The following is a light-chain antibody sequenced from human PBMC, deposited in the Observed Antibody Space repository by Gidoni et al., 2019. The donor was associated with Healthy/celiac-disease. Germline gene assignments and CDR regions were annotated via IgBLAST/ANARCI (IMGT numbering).Light chain of an antibody. Sequence: GTLSLSPGERATLSCRASQSVSSSYLAWYQQKPGQAPRLLIYGASSRATGIPDRFSGSGSGTDFTLTISRLEPEDFAVYYCQQYGSSPLFTFXPXTKVXIK. J-gene: IGKJ3*01. CDR1: QSVSSSY. V-gene: IGKV3-20*01. CDR2: GAS. CDR3: QQYGSSPLFT.